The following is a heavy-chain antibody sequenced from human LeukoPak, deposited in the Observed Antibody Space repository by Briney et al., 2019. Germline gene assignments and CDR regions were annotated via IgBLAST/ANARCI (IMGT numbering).Heavy chain of an antibody. CDR2: VYPGDSDT. Sequence: AESLKSSSKGSGYSFTSYWIGWVRQRPGKGLEWMGIVYPGDSDTRYSPSFQGQATISADKSISTAYLQWSSLKASATAMYYCATRSSRDTHPYYMDVWGKGTTVTVSS. CDR1: GYSFTSYW. CDR3: ATRSSRDTHPYYMDV. V-gene: IGHV5-51*01. J-gene: IGHJ6*03.